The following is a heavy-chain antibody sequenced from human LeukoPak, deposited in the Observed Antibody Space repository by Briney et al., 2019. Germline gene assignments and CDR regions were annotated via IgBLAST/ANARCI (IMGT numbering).Heavy chain of an antibody. CDR1: GFAFRTYA. Sequence: GGSLRLSRGASGFAFRTYAMSWVRQAPGKGLEWVSSVSGNGGSTYYADSVKGRFTISRDNSKNTLYLQMNSLRAEDTAVYYCAKEIGDYVWGSYSYYFDYWGQGTLITVSS. D-gene: IGHD3-16*01. V-gene: IGHV3-23*01. CDR2: VSGNGGST. CDR3: AKEIGDYVWGSYSYYFDY. J-gene: IGHJ4*02.